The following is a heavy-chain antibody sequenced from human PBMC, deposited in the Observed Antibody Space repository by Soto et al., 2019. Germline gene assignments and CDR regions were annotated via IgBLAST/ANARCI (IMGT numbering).Heavy chain of an antibody. D-gene: IGHD3-10*01. V-gene: IGHV3-23*01. Sequence: DVQLLESGGHLVQPGGSLRLSCAASGFTFSSYAMSWVRQAPGKGLEWVSSVSAGGDMTYYSDSVKGRFTISRDNSNLALFLQRNSLRIEDTALYYCARGDRGGSGSTASYYYSGLDVWGQGTTVTVS. CDR1: GFTFSSYA. CDR2: VSAGGDMT. J-gene: IGHJ6*02. CDR3: ARGDRGGSGSTASYYYSGLDV.